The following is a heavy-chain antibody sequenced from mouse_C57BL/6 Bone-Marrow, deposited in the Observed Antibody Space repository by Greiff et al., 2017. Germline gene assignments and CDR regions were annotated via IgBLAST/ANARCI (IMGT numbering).Heavy chain of an antibody. CDR2: IDPNSGGT. D-gene: IGHD3-3*01. CDR1: GYTFTSYW. Sequence: QVHVKQPGAELVKPGASVKLSCKASGYTFTSYWMHWVKQRPGRGLEWIGRIDPNSGGTKYNEKFKSKATLTVDKPSSTAYMQLSSLTSEDSAVYYCARLRARSSGDYFDYWGQGTTLTVSS. J-gene: IGHJ2*01. CDR3: ARLRARSSGDYFDY. V-gene: IGHV1-72*01.